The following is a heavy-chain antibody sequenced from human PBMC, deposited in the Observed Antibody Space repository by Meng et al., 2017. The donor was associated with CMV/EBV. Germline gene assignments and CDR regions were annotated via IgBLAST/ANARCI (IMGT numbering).Heavy chain of an antibody. CDR1: GFTFSNAW. Sequence: GESLKISCAASGFTFSNAWMSWVRQAPGKGLEWVGRIKSKTDGGTTDYAAPVKGRFTISRDDSKNTLYLQMNSLKTEDTAVYYCARVGFLEWLLADYWGQGTLVTVSS. CDR3: ARVGFLEWLLADY. J-gene: IGHJ4*02. V-gene: IGHV3-15*01. D-gene: IGHD3-3*01. CDR2: IKSKTDGGTT.